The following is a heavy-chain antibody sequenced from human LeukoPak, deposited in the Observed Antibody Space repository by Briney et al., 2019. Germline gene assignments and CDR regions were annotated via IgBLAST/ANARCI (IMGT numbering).Heavy chain of an antibody. CDR1: GGSISNYY. D-gene: IGHD4-17*01. CDR3: ARGGDYDGPNGFDP. V-gene: IGHV4-59*01. J-gene: IGHJ5*02. Sequence: KSSETLSLTCTVSGGSISNYYWNWIRQPPGKGLEWIGYIYYSGSTNYNPSLKSRVTISVDTSKNQFSLKLSSVTAADTAVYYCARGGDYDGPNGFDPWGQGTLVTVSS. CDR2: IYYSGST.